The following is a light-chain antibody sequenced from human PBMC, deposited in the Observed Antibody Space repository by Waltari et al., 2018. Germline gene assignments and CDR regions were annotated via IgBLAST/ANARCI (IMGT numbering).Light chain of an antibody. V-gene: IGLV3-25*03. CDR2: KDT. CDR3: QSADSSGSNVV. CDR1: ALADQY. J-gene: IGLJ2*01. Sequence: SYELTQPPSVSVSPGQTARIACSGDALADQYAYWYQQRPGRAPVGLIYKDTKRASGIPERFSGSSSGRTVTLTINEVQAEDESDYYCQSADSSGSNVVFGGGTRLTVL.